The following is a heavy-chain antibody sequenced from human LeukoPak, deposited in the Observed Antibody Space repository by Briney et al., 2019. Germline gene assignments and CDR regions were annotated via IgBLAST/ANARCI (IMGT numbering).Heavy chain of an antibody. Sequence: PSQTLSLTCTVSGGSISSGSYYWSWIRQPAGKGLEWIGRIYTSGSTNYNPSLKSRVTISVDTSKNQFSLKLSSVTAADTAVYYCARVWGSYRYTEGAYFDYWGQGTLVTVSS. D-gene: IGHD3-16*02. J-gene: IGHJ4*02. CDR2: IYTSGST. CDR3: ARVWGSYRYTEGAYFDY. V-gene: IGHV4-61*02. CDR1: GGSISSGSYY.